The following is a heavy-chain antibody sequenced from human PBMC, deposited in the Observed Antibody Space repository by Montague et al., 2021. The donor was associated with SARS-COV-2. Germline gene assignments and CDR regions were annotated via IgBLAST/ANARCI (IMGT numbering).Heavy chain of an antibody. J-gene: IGHJ3*02. CDR2: VSGSTTNT. D-gene: IGHD3-22*01. CDR1: GFTFSSYA. V-gene: IGHV3-23*01. CDR3: AKDHPVYDTSGYYHYGASDI. Sequence: SRSLSLAASGFTFSSYAMSWARQAPGKGLEWVSTVSGSTTNTFYADSVKGRFTISRDNSKNTLYLQMNSLRVEDSAVYYCAKDHPVYDTSGYYHYGASDIWGQGTMVTVSS.